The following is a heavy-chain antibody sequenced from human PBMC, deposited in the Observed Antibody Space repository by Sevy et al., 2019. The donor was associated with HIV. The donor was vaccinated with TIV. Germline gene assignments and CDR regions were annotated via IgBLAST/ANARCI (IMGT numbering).Heavy chain of an antibody. V-gene: IGHV5-51*01. CDR3: AKYGEFFEN. CDR2: IYPGDSNT. Sequence: GESLKISCKGSGYTFTSYWIGWVRQMPGKGLEWMGIIYPGDSNTKYSPSSQGQVTISADKSISTAYLQWSSLKASDTAIYYCAKYGEFFENWGQGTLVTVSS. D-gene: IGHD3-10*01. CDR1: GYTFTSYW. J-gene: IGHJ4*02.